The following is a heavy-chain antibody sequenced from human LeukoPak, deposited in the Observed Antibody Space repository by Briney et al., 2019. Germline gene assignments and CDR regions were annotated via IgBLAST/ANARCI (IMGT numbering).Heavy chain of an antibody. CDR3: ARGGFGTVTDY. D-gene: IGHD4-17*01. Sequence: GGSLRLSCAASGFTFTHYAMTWVRQAPGKGLEWVSDISGYSDYTYYADSVKGRFTISRDNSKSTLYLQMNSLRADDTAPYYCARGGFGTVTDYWGQGTLVTVSS. CDR2: ISGYSDYT. J-gene: IGHJ4*02. V-gene: IGHV3-23*01. CDR1: GFTFTHYA.